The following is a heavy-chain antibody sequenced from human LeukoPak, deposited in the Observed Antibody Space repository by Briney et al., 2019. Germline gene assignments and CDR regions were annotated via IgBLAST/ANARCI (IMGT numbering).Heavy chain of an antibody. D-gene: IGHD5-18*01. Sequence: SETLSLTCVVYGGSFSGYYWSWIRQPPGKGLEWIGEINHSGSTNYNPSLKSRVTISLDTSKNQFSLKLSYVPATETAVYYCARGQIQLWSPTYIDYWGQGTLVTVSS. CDR1: GGSFSGYY. CDR2: INHSGST. J-gene: IGHJ4*02. CDR3: ARGQIQLWSPTYIDY. V-gene: IGHV4-34*01.